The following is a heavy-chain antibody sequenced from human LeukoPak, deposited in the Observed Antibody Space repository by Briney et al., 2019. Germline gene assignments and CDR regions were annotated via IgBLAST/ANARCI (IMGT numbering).Heavy chain of an antibody. CDR3: ARGLYYDSSGSDFDY. J-gene: IGHJ4*02. CDR1: GGSISSYY. Sequence: SETLSLTCTVSGGSISSYYWSWIRQPPGKGLEWIGYIYYSGSTNYNPSLKSRVTISVDTSKNQFSLKLSSVTAADTAVYYCARGLYYDSSGSDFDYWGQGTLATVSS. CDR2: IYYSGST. V-gene: IGHV4-59*01. D-gene: IGHD3-22*01.